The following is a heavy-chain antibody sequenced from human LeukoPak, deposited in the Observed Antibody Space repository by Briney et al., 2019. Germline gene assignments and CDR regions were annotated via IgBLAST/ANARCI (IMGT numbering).Heavy chain of an antibody. J-gene: IGHJ4*02. CDR2: ISGSSGGT. CDR3: AKDLLAATIDYYFDS. Sequence: GGSLRLSCAASGXTFSSYAVSWVRPAPGKGVEWVSVISGSSGGTYYADSVKGQFTISRDNSKNPLYVQMNSLRAEDTAVYYCAKDLLAATIDYYFDSWGQGTLVTVSS. D-gene: IGHD5-12*01. CDR1: GXTFSSYA. V-gene: IGHV3-23*01.